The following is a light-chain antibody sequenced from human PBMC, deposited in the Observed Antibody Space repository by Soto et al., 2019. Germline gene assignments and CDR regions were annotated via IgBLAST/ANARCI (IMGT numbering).Light chain of an antibody. CDR2: GAS. J-gene: IGKJ4*01. CDR3: QQYGSSPLT. Sequence: EIVLTQSPGTLSLSPGERATLPCRASQSVSSSYLAWYQQKPGQAPRLLIYGASSRATGIPDRFNGSGSGTAFTLTISRLEPEDFAVYYCQQYGSSPLTFGGGTKVEI. CDR1: QSVSSSY. V-gene: IGKV3-20*01.